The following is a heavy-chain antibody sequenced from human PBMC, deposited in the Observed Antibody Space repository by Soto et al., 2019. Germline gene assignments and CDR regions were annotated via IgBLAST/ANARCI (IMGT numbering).Heavy chain of an antibody. CDR2: IYYSGST. Sequence: KPSETLSLTCTVSGGSISSSSYYWGWIRQPPGKGLEWIGSIYYSGSTYYNPSLKSRVTISVDTSKNQFSLKLSSVTAADTAVYYCARQIVVVTQGVFDYWGQGTLVTSPQ. V-gene: IGHV4-39*01. D-gene: IGHD2-21*02. CDR1: GGSISSSSYY. CDR3: ARQIVVVTQGVFDY. J-gene: IGHJ4*02.